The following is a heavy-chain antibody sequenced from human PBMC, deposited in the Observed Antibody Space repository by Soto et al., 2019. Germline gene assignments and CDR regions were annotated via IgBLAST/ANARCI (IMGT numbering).Heavy chain of an antibody. D-gene: IGHD2-15*01. CDR3: ASPSGGGSSETLP. Sequence: KSGGSLRLSCAASGFTFSSYSMNWVRQAPGKGLEWVSSISSSSSYIYYADSVKGRFTISRDNAKNSLYLQMNSLRAEDTAVYYCASPSGGGSSETLPWGQGTLVTAPQ. V-gene: IGHV3-21*01. CDR1: GFTFSSYS. J-gene: IGHJ5*02. CDR2: ISSSSSYI.